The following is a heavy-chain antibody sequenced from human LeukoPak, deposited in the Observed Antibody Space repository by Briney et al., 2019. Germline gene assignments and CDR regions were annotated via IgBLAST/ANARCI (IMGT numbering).Heavy chain of an antibody. J-gene: IGHJ4*02. V-gene: IGHV3-7*01. CDR2: VKQDGSEK. D-gene: IGHD4-11*01. CDR1: GFTFSSYW. CDR3: ARVLPSDYSGVFGY. Sequence: GGSLRLSCAASGFTFSSYWMSWVRQAPGKGLEWVANVKQDGSEKYYVDSVKGRFTISRDNAKNSLYLQMNSLRAEDTAVYSCARVLPSDYSGVFGYWGQGTLVTVSS.